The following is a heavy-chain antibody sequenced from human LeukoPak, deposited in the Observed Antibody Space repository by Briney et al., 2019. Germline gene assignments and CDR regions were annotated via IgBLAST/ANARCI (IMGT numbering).Heavy chain of an antibody. Sequence: ASVKVSCKASGGTFSSYAISWVRQAPGQGLEWMGGIIPIFGTANYAQKFQGRVTITADESTSTAYMELSSLRSEDTAVYYCATSVRGATAVDYWGQETLVTVSS. CDR2: IIPIFGTA. J-gene: IGHJ4*02. CDR3: ATSVRGATAVDY. D-gene: IGHD3-10*01. V-gene: IGHV1-69*13. CDR1: GGTFSSYA.